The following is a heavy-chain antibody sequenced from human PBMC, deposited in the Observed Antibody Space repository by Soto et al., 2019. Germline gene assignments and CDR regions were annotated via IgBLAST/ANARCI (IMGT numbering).Heavy chain of an antibody. Sequence: LSLTCTVSGGSISSYYWSWIRQPPGKGLEWIGYIDSSGSRNYNPSLKSRVTISVDTSKNQFSLKLRSLTAADTAVYYCARANYYSSGVLDYWGQGTLVTVSS. J-gene: IGHJ4*02. D-gene: IGHD3-10*01. V-gene: IGHV4-59*01. CDR1: GGSISSYY. CDR2: IDSSGSR. CDR3: ARANYYSSGVLDY.